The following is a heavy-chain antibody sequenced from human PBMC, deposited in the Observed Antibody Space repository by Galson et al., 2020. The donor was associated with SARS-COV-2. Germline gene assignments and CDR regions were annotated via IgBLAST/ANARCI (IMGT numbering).Heavy chain of an antibody. J-gene: IGHJ5*02. CDR1: GGSISTYY. CDR3: ARDLIFRVPGSGFDP. V-gene: IGHV4-59*01. CDR2: IHYSGST. Sequence: SETLSLTCTVSGGSISTYYWSWIRQPPGKGLEWIGYIHYSGSTNYNPSLKSRFVMSVDTSKNQFSLKVYSVTAADTAVYYCARDLIFRVPGSGFDPWGQGTLVTVSS. D-gene: IGHD1-26*01.